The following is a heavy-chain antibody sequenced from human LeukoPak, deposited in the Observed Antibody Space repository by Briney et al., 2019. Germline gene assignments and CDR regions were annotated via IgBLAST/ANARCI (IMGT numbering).Heavy chain of an antibody. J-gene: IGHJ4*02. V-gene: IGHV3-23*01. CDR2: ISGSGGST. CDR3: AREWTVGGTSVFEY. Sequence: GGSLRLSCAGSGVTFSSYAMSWVRQAPGKGLEWVSAISGSGGSTYYADSVKGRFTISRDNSKNTLYLQMNSLRAEDTAVYYCAREWTVGGTSVFEYWGQGTLVTVSS. D-gene: IGHD1-26*01. CDR1: GVTFSSYA.